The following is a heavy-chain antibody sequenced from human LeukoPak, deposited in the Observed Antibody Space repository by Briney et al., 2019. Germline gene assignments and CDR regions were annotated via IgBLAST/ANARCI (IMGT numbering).Heavy chain of an antibody. D-gene: IGHD4-23*01. J-gene: IGHJ4*02. V-gene: IGHV3-48*01. CDR3: ARGGSTVVAPYY. Sequence: PGGSLRLSCAASGFTFIGHNMNCVRQAPGKGLEWVSFVSISSGTIYYADSVKGRFTISRDNSKNTLYLQMNSLRADDTAVFYCARGGSTVVAPYYWGQGTLVTVSS. CDR1: GFTFIGHN. CDR2: VSISSGTI.